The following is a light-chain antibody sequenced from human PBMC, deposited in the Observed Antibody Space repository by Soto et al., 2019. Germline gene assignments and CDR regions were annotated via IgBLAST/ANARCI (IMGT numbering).Light chain of an antibody. V-gene: IGLV2-8*01. J-gene: IGLJ1*01. CDR2: EVT. CDR3: SSYAGSNNFV. Sequence: QSALTQPPSASGSPGQSVTISCTGTSSDVGGYSYVSWYQQHPGKAPKLMIYEVTKRPSGVPDRFSASKSGNTASLTVSGPQAEDEADYYCSSYAGSNNFVFGTGTKLTVL. CDR1: SSDVGGYSY.